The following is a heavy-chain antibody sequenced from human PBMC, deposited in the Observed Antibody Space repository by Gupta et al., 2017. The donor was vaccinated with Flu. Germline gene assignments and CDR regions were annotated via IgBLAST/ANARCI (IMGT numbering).Heavy chain of an antibody. Sequence: SSTVGWIRQPPGKGLEWIGSINYSGRTYYNSSLKSRVDISVDTSKTQSSLKLSSVTAADTAVYYCARQYPDGGQGTLVTVSS. CDR1: SST. D-gene: IGHD2-2*02. J-gene: IGHJ4*02. CDR2: INYSGRT. V-gene: IGHV4-39*01. CDR3: ARQYPD.